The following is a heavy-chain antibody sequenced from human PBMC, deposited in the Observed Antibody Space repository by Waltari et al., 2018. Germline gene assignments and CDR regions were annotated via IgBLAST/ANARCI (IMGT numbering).Heavy chain of an antibody. Sequence: QVQLVQSGAEVKKPGASVKVSCKASGYTFTSYDINWVRQATGQGLEGMGWMNPNSGNTGYAQKFQGRVTMTRNTSISTAYMELSSLRSEDTAVYYCARERITIFGVAVNWFDPWGQGTLVTVSS. CDR1: GYTFTSYD. CDR2: MNPNSGNT. V-gene: IGHV1-8*02. CDR3: ARERITIFGVAVNWFDP. D-gene: IGHD3-3*01. J-gene: IGHJ5*02.